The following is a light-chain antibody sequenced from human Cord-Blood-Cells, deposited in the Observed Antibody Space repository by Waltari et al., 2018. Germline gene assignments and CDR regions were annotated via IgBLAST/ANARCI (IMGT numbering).Light chain of an antibody. V-gene: IGLV2-14*01. CDR2: EVS. J-gene: IGLJ1*01. CDR1: SSDVGGYNY. CDR3: SSYTSSSTYV. Sequence: QSALTQPASVSGSPGQSITISCTGTSSDVGGYNYVSWYQQHPGKAPKLMIYEVSNRPSGFSNRFSGSKSSNTASLTISGLQAEDEADYYCSSYTSSSTYVFGTGTKVTVL.